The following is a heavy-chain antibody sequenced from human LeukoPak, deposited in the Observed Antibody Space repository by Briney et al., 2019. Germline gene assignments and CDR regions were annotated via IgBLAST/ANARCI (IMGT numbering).Heavy chain of an antibody. J-gene: IGHJ4*02. V-gene: IGHV1-69*04. CDR1: GGTFSTFG. D-gene: IGHD1-26*01. Sequence: ASVKVSCKASGGTFSTFGISWVRQAPGQGLEWMGRIAPILGITDYAQKFQGRVTITADKSTSTAYMELSRLRFEDTAFYYCARDRSIVGSNMGLDYWGQGTQVTVSS. CDR3: ARDRSIVGSNMGLDY. CDR2: IAPILGIT.